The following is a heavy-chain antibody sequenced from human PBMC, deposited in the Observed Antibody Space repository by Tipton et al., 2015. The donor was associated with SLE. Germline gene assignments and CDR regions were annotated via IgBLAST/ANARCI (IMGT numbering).Heavy chain of an antibody. CDR1: GFTFSSYS. CDR3: ARVGGYGDYPTDYYYGMDV. D-gene: IGHD4-17*01. V-gene: IGHV3-21*01. J-gene: IGHJ6*02. CDR2: ISTSTTYI. Sequence: GSLRLSCVASGFTFSSYSMNWVRQSPGKGLEWVSSISTSTTYIYYADSLKGRFTISRDNAKNSLYLQMNSLRPEDTAVYYCARVGGYGDYPTDYYYGMDVWGQGTTVTVSS.